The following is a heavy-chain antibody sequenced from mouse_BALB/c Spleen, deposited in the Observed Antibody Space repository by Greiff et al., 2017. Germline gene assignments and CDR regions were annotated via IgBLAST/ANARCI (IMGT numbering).Heavy chain of an antibody. CDR1: GFSLTSYG. CDR2: IWSGGST. V-gene: IGHV2-2*02. J-gene: IGHJ4*01. D-gene: IGHD1-1*01. Sequence: QVQLQQSGPGLVQPSQSLSITCTVSGFSLTSYGVHWVRQSPGKGLEWLGVIWSGGSTDYNAAFISRLSISKDNSKSQVFFKMNSLQANDTAIYYCARNRLLYYGSSYYAMDYWGQGTSVTVSS. CDR3: ARNRLLYYGSSYYAMDY.